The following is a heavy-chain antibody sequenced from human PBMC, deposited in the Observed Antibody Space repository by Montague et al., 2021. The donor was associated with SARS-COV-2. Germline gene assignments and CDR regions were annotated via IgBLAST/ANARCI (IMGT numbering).Heavy chain of an antibody. CDR3: ARERANVSSRPGFDY. CDR1: GASVTSGNFY. CDR2: MYYTGHT. J-gene: IGHJ4*01. V-gene: IGHV4-61*01. D-gene: IGHD6-6*01. Sequence: SETLSLTCTVSGASVTSGNFYWSWIRQPPGKGLEWIGYMYYTGHTNYNPSLKSRVTMPVDPSKNQFSLTQTSVTAADTAVYYCARERANVSSRPGFDYWGHGALVTVSS.